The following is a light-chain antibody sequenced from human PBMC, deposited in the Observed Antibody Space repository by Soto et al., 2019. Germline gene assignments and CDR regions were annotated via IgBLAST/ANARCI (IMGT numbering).Light chain of an antibody. Sequence: DIQMTQSPSTLSASVGDRVTITCRASQSISSWLAWYQQKPGKAPKLLIYKASSLESGVPSRFSGSGSGTEFTLTISSLQPDDFATYYCQQYNSYPTFGQGHKVEIK. V-gene: IGKV1-5*03. CDR3: QQYNSYPT. CDR1: QSISSW. CDR2: KAS. J-gene: IGKJ1*01.